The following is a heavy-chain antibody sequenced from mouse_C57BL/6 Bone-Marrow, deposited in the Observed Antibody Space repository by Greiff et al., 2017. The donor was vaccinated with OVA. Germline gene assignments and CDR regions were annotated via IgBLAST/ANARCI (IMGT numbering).Heavy chain of an antibody. V-gene: IGHV5-9*01. Sequence: EVQRVESGGGLVKPGGSLKLSCAASGFTFSSYTMSWVRQTPEKRLEWVATISGGGGNTYYPDSVKCRFTITRDNAKNTRYLQMSSLRSEDTALYYYARNWDLFWYFDVWGTGTTVTVSS. J-gene: IGHJ1*03. D-gene: IGHD4-1*01. CDR1: GFTFSSYT. CDR2: ISGGGGNT. CDR3: ARNWDLFWYFDV.